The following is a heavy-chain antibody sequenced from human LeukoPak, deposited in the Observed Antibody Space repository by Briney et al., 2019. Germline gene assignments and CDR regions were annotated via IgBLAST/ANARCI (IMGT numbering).Heavy chain of an antibody. Sequence: PGGSLRLSCAASGFTFSSYGMSWVRQAPGKGLEWVSAISSSGGSTYYADSVKGRFTISRDNSKNTLYLQMNSLRAEDTAIYYCAKAPTYYYGSGSYSVLDYWGQGTLVTVSS. CDR2: ISSSGGST. V-gene: IGHV3-23*01. J-gene: IGHJ4*02. CDR3: AKAPTYYYGSGSYSVLDY. D-gene: IGHD3-10*01. CDR1: GFTFSSYG.